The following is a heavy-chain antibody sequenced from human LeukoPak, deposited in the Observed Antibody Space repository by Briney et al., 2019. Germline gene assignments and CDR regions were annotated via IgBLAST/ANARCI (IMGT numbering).Heavy chain of an antibody. J-gene: IGHJ4*02. CDR2: IICVNRDT. CDR3: ARDPSNSSGYRVYHDY. D-gene: IGHD6-19*01. V-gene: IGHV1-18*01. CDR1: GYTFNKYG. Sequence: ASVKVSFKASGYTFNKYGISWVRQAPGQGLEWMGWIICVNRDTRNAQNFQGRVTMTTDTSTTTVHMELRSLRSDATAVYYCARDPSNSSGYRVYHDYWGQGALVSVSS.